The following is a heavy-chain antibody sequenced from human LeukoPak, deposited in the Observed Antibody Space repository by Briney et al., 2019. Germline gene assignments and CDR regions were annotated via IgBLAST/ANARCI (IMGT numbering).Heavy chain of an antibody. V-gene: IGHV3-74*01. D-gene: IGHD6-6*01. CDR2: ISPTGSTT. CDR1: GFSFSGHW. Sequence: GGSLRLSCIASGFSFSGHWMHWARQLPGKGLVWVSRISPTGSTTSYADSVKGRFTVPRDNAKNTLYLQVNNLRAEDTAVYYCARGPNSNWSGLDFWGQGTLLTVSS. CDR3: ARGPNSNWSGLDF. J-gene: IGHJ4*02.